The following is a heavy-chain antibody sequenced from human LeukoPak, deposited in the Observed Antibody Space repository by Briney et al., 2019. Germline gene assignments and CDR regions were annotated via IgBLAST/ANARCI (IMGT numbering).Heavy chain of an antibody. D-gene: IGHD3-22*01. V-gene: IGHV1-46*01. CDR2: INPSGGST. Sequence: ASVKVSCKVSGYTFTSYYMHWVRQAPGQGLEWMGIINPSGGSTSYAQKFQGRVTMTRDTSTSTVYMELSSLRSEDTAVYYCARATDYYDSSGPRGAFDIWGQGTMVTVSS. J-gene: IGHJ3*02. CDR3: ARATDYYDSSGPRGAFDI. CDR1: GYTFTSYY.